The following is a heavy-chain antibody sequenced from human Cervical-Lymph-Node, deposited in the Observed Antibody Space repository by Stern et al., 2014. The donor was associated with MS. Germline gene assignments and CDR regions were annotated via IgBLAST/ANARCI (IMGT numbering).Heavy chain of an antibody. V-gene: IGHV3-30*07. CDR3: ARDSYYYDRSGYYSGRDYGMDV. J-gene: IGHJ6*02. Sequence: DSVKGRFTISRDNSKNTLFLQMNSLRAEDTAVYYCARDSYYYDRSGYYSGRDYGMDVWGQVTTVTVSS. D-gene: IGHD3-22*01.